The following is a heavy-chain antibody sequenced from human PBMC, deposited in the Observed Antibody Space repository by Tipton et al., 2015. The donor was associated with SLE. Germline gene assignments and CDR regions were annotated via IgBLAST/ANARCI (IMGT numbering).Heavy chain of an antibody. CDR2: ISSSGSTI. Sequence: GSLRLSCAASGFTFSSYEMNWVRQAPGKGLEWVSYISSSGSTIYYADSAKGRFTISRDNAKNSLYLQMNSLRAEDTAVYYCAREDIVVVNGMDVWGQGTTVTVSS. J-gene: IGHJ6*02. CDR1: GFTFSSYE. CDR3: AREDIVVVNGMDV. V-gene: IGHV3-48*03. D-gene: IGHD2-15*01.